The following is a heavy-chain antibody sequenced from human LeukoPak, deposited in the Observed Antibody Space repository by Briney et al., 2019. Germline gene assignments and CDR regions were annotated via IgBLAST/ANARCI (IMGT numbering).Heavy chain of an antibody. Sequence: SETLSLTCTVSGGSISSYYWSWIRQPPGKGLEWIGYIYYSGSTNYNPSLKSRVTISVDTSKNQFSLKLSSVTAADTAVYYCASYKYSYGPRGYYYYMDVWGKGTTVTVSS. D-gene: IGHD5-18*01. CDR3: ASYKYSYGPRGYYYYMDV. CDR1: GGSISSYY. V-gene: IGHV4-59*01. J-gene: IGHJ6*03. CDR2: IYYSGST.